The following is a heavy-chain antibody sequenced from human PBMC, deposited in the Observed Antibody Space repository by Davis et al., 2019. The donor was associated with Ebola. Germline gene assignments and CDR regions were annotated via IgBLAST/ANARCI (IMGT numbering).Heavy chain of an antibody. Sequence: GESLKISCAASGFSFRSYWMHWVRQAPGKGLVWVSRVDSDGRSTNYADSVKGRFTISRDNAKNSLYLQMNSLRAEDTALYYCATSGSYWFDYWGQGTLVTVSS. CDR2: VDSDGRST. CDR1: GFSFRSYW. CDR3: ATSGSYWFDY. D-gene: IGHD1-26*01. V-gene: IGHV3-74*01. J-gene: IGHJ4*02.